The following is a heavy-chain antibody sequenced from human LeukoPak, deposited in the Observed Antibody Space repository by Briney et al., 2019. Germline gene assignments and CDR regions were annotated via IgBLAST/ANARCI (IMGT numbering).Heavy chain of an antibody. J-gene: IGHJ4*02. CDR2: IYTSGST. CDR3: ARVNQLLYYFDY. D-gene: IGHD2-2*01. CDR1: GGSISSGSYY. V-gene: IGHV4-61*02. Sequence: SETLSLTCTVSGGSISSGSYYWSWIRQPAGKGLEWIGRIYTSGSTNYNPSLKSRVTISVDTSKNQFSLKLSSVTAADTAVYYCARVNQLLYYFDYWGQGTLVTVSS.